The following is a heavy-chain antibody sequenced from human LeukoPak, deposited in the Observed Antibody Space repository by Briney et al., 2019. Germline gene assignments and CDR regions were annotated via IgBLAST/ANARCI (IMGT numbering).Heavy chain of an antibody. V-gene: IGHV4-30-2*01. CDR1: GGSISSGGYS. CDR3: ARTYYDFWSGYPDFDY. CDR2: IYHSGST. Sequence: SQTLSLTCAVSGGSISSGGYSWSWIRQPPGKGLEWIGYIYHSGSTYYNPSLKSRVTISVDRSKNQFSLKLSSVTAADTAVYYCARTYYDFWSGYPDFDYWGQGTLVTVSS. D-gene: IGHD3-3*01. J-gene: IGHJ4*02.